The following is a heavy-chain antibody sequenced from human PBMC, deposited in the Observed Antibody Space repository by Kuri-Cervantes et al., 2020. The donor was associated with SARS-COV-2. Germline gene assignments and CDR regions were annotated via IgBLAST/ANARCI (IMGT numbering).Heavy chain of an antibody. CDR1: GGSISSYY. D-gene: IGHD5-24*01. CDR3: ARDKLQFDAFDI. Sequence: GSLRLSCTVSGGSISSYYWSWIRQPPGKGLEWIGYIYYSGSTNYNPSLKSRVTISVDTSKNQFSLKLGSVTAADTAVYYCARDKLQFDAFDIWGQGTMVTVSS. CDR2: IYYSGST. J-gene: IGHJ3*02. V-gene: IGHV4-59*01.